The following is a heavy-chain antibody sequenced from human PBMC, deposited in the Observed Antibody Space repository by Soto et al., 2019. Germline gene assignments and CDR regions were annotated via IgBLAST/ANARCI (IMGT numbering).Heavy chain of an antibody. J-gene: IGHJ4*02. Sequence: QVQLVESGGGVVQPGRSLRLSCAASGFTFSSYGMHWVRQAPGKGLEWVAVISYDGSNKYYADSVKGRFTISRDNSKNTLYLQMNSLRAEDTAVYYCAKDSRASRIAARHRGYFDYWGQGTLVTVSS. CDR2: ISYDGSNK. CDR3: AKDSRASRIAARHRGYFDY. V-gene: IGHV3-30*18. CDR1: GFTFSSYG. D-gene: IGHD6-6*01.